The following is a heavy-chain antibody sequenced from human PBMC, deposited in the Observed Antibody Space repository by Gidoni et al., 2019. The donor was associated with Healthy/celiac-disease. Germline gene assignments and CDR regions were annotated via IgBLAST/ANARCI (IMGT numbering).Heavy chain of an antibody. CDR2: ISYDGSNK. Sequence: QVPLVESGGGVVQPGRSLRLSCAASGFTFRSYAMHWVRQAPGKGLEWVAVISYDGSNKYYADSVKGRFTISRDNSKNTLYLQMNSLRAEDTAVYYCARDLGGFDYWGQGTLVTVSS. V-gene: IGHV3-30-3*01. CDR3: ARDLGGFDY. CDR1: GFTFRSYA. J-gene: IGHJ4*02.